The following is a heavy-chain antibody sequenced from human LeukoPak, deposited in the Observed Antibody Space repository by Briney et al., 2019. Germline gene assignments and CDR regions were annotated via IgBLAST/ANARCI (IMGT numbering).Heavy chain of an antibody. CDR2: IKEDGSEK. Sequence: GGSLRLSCAASGFTFSRYWMSWVRQAPGKGLEWVANIKEDGSEKKYVDSVKGRFTISRDNAKNSLYLQMNSLKTEDTAVYYCTRDIWLGNDYWGQGTLVTVSS. V-gene: IGHV3-7*03. D-gene: IGHD5-24*01. CDR3: TRDIWLGNDY. CDR1: GFTFSRYW. J-gene: IGHJ4*02.